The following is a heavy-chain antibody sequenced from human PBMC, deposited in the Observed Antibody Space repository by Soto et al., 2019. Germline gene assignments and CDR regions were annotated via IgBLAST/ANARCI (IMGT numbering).Heavy chain of an antibody. CDR1: GFTFSSYA. CDR2: ISGSGGST. D-gene: IGHD3-22*01. Sequence: GCSLRLSCAASGFTFSSYAMTWVRQAPGKGLEWVSAISGSGGSTYYADSVKGRFTISRDNSKNTLYLQMNSLRAEDTAVYYCARACYYYDSSGYPGWFDPWGQGTLVTVSS. J-gene: IGHJ5*02. CDR3: ARACYYYDSSGYPGWFDP. V-gene: IGHV3-23*01.